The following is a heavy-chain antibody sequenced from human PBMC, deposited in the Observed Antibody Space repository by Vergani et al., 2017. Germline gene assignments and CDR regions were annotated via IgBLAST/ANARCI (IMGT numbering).Heavy chain of an antibody. Sequence: VQLVESGGGLVQPGGSLRLSCAASGFTFSSYAMSWVRQAPGKGLEWVSAISGSGGSTYYADSVKGRFTISRDNSKNALYLQMNSLRAEDTAVYYCARDEADYYGMDVWGQGTTVTVSS. CDR3: ARDEADYYGMDV. V-gene: IGHV3-23*04. D-gene: IGHD6-25*01. J-gene: IGHJ6*02. CDR1: GFTFSSYA. CDR2: ISGSGGST.